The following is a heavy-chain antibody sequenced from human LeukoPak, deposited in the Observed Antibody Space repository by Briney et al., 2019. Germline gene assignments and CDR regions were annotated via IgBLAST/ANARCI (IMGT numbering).Heavy chain of an antibody. CDR3: ARDQFGFDY. V-gene: IGHV3-9*01. CDR2: ISWNSGSI. CDR1: GFTFDDYA. D-gene: IGHD3-16*01. Sequence: GGSLRLSCAASGFTFDDYAMHWVRQAPGKGLEWVSGISWNSGSIGYADSVKGRFTISRDNAKNSLYLQMNSLRAEDTAVYYCARDQFGFDYWGQGTLVTVSS. J-gene: IGHJ4*02.